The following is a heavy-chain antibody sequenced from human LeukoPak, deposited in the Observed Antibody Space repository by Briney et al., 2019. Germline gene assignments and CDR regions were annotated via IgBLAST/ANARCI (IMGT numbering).Heavy chain of an antibody. V-gene: IGHV3-21*01. Sequence: GGSLRLSCAASGFTFRSFSMNWVRQAPGKGLEWVSAIDSSTTRIYYANSVRGRFTISRDNAKNSMDLQMNSLRAEDTAVYYCVRGGTYCDSTCKGADYWGQGTLVAVSA. J-gene: IGHJ4*02. CDR3: VRGGTYCDSTCKGADY. D-gene: IGHD2/OR15-2a*01. CDR2: IDSSTTRI. CDR1: GFTFRSFS.